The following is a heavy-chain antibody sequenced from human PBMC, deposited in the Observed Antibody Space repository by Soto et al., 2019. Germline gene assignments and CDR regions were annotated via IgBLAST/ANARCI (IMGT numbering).Heavy chain of an antibody. D-gene: IGHD5-12*01. CDR2: INPNSGGT. Sequence: QVPLVQSGAEVKKPGAAVKVSCKASGYTFTGYYMHWVRQAPGPGLEWMGGINPNSGGTNYAQKYQGWVTMTRDTSISTAYMELSRLRSDDTAVYYCAREVRDIVATTEEYYYYYGMDVWGQGTTVSVSS. CDR1: GYTFTGYY. CDR3: AREVRDIVATTEEYYYYYGMDV. J-gene: IGHJ6*02. V-gene: IGHV1-2*04.